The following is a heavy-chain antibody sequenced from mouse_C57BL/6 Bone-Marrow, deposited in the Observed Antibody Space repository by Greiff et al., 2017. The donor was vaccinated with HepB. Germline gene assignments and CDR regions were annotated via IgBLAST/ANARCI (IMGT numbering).Heavy chain of an antibody. V-gene: IGHV1-81*01. Sequence: VKLVESGAELARPGASVKLSCKASGYTFTSYGISWVKQRTGQGLEWIGEIYPRSGNTYYNEKFKGKATLTADKSSSTAYMELRSLTSEDSAVYFCARSNYYGSSYVNYFDYWGQGTTLTVSS. J-gene: IGHJ2*01. D-gene: IGHD1-1*01. CDR1: GYTFTSYG. CDR3: ARSNYYGSSYVNYFDY. CDR2: IYPRSGNT.